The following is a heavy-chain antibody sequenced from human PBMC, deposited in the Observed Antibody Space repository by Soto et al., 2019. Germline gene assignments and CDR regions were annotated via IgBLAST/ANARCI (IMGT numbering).Heavy chain of an antibody. J-gene: IGHJ4*02. D-gene: IGHD4-17*01. CDR2: INHSGST. CDR1: GGSFSGYY. CDR3: SRGRRTAVTIDY. Sequence: SETLSLTCAVYGGSFSGYYWSWIRQPPGKGLEWIGEINHSGSTNYNPSLKSRVTISVDTSKNQFSLKLSSVTAADTAVHYCSRGRRTAVTIDYWGQGTLVTVSS. V-gene: IGHV4-34*01.